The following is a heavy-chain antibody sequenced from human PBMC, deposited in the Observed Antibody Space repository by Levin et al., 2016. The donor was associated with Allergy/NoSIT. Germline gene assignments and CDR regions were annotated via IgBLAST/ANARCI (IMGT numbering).Heavy chain of an antibody. J-gene: IGHJ5*02. V-gene: IGHV3-15*01. CDR2: IKTEADGGTT. D-gene: IGHD3-22*01. CDR1: ALNFKYAW. Sequence: GGSLRLSCTAPALNFKYAWLGWVRQAPGKGLEWVGRIKTEADGGTTGYAAVVKGRFSISRDDSKNMVFLHMNSLKSDDTAVYYCSHLIGVEGVPHYSWGQGIVVTVAS. CDR3: SHLIGVEGVPHYS.